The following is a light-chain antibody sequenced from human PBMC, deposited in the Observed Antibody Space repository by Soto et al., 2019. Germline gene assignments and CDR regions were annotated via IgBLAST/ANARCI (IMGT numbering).Light chain of an antibody. CDR1: NNDVGAFNL. CDR3: CSYAGSDNYWI. CDR2: GVT. V-gene: IGLV2-23*02. J-gene: IGLJ3*02. Sequence: QSALTQPASVSGSPGLSITISCIGTNNDVGAFNLVSWYQQHPLKAPKLIIFGVTGRPSGVSNRFSGSKSGNTASLTISGLQAEDEGDYYCCSYAGSDNYWIFGGGTKLTVL.